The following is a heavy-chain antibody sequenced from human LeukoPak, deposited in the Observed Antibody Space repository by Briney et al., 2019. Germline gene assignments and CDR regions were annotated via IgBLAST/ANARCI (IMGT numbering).Heavy chain of an antibody. J-gene: IGHJ6*02. CDR3: ARHGPITMARGAPPKSFYGLDV. V-gene: IGHV5-51*01. Sequence: GESLKISFKGSGYSFSNFWIGWVRQMPGKGLEWMGSVYPGDSDTRYSPSFQGQVTISADKSTSTASLQWRSLRASDTAMYYCARHGPITMARGAPPKSFYGLDVWGQGTTVSVSS. CDR2: VYPGDSDT. CDR1: GYSFSNFW. D-gene: IGHD3-10*01.